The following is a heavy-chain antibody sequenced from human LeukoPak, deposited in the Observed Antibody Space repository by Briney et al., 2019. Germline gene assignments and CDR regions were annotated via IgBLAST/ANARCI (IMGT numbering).Heavy chain of an antibody. Sequence: GRSLRLSCAASGFTFDDYAMHWVRQAPGKGLEWVSGISWNSGSIGCADSVKGRFTISRDNAKNSLYLQMNSLRAEDTALYYCAKDNAVIVGATYLDYWGQGTLVTVSS. CDR2: ISWNSGSI. CDR3: AKDNAVIVGATYLDY. D-gene: IGHD1-26*01. V-gene: IGHV3-9*01. CDR1: GFTFDDYA. J-gene: IGHJ4*02.